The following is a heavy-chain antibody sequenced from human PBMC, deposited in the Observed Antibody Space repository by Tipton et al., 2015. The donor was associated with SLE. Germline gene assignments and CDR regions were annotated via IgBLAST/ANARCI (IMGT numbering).Heavy chain of an antibody. V-gene: IGHV4-4*07. CDR3: ARTAVVAAIMLDV. J-gene: IGHJ6*02. D-gene: IGHD6-25*01. CDR1: GGSINSFY. Sequence: LRLSCTVSGGSINSFYWTWVRQPAGKGLEWIGHFHSSGILNYNPSLKSRVTMSGDTSKDQLSLKLNAVTAADTAVYYCARTAVVAAIMLDVWGQGTTVTVSS. CDR2: FHSSGIL.